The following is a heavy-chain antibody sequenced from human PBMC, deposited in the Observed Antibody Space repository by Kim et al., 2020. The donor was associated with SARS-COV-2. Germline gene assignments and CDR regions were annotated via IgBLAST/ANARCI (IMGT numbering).Heavy chain of an antibody. D-gene: IGHD3-9*01. CDR1: GFTFSSYG. CDR2: ISYDGSNK. Sequence: GGSLRLSCAASGFTFSSYGMHWVRQAPGKGLEWVAVISYDGSNKYYADSVQGRFTISRDNSKNTLYLQMNSLRAEDTAVYYCAKAPYDILTGYYTYFDYWGQGTLVAGSS. V-gene: IGHV3-30*18. CDR3: AKAPYDILTGYYTYFDY. J-gene: IGHJ4*02.